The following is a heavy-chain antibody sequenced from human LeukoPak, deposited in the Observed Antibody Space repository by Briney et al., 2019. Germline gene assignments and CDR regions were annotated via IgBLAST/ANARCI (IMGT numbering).Heavy chain of an antibody. CDR1: GGSISSSGYY. J-gene: IGHJ3*02. CDR3: ARGLRLLPPRFDI. V-gene: IGHV4-39*07. D-gene: IGHD2-15*01. Sequence: SETLSLTCTVSGGSISSSGYYWSWIRQPPGKGLEWIGEINHSGSTNHNPSLKSRVTILVDTSKNQFSLKLSSVTAADTAMYYCARGLRLLPPRFDIWGQGTMVTVSS. CDR2: INHSGST.